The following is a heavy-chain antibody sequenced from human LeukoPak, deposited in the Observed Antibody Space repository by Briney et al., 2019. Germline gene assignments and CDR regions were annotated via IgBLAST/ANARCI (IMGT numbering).Heavy chain of an antibody. CDR3: ARANYYDSSGYSRGAFDI. D-gene: IGHD3-22*01. V-gene: IGHV4-38-2*02. CDR1: GYSISSGFY. J-gene: IGHJ3*02. Sequence: SETLSLTCSVSGYSISSGFYWGWIRQPPGQGLEWIGSIFHSGSTYYTPSLKSRVTISVGTSKNQFSLKLSSVPAADTAVYYCARANYYDSSGYSRGAFDIWGQGTMVIVSS. CDR2: IFHSGST.